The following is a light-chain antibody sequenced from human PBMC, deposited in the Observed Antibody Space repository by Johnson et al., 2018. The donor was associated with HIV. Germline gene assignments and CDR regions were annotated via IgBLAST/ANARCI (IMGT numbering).Light chain of an antibody. J-gene: IGLJ1*01. V-gene: IGLV1-51*02. Sequence: QFVLTQPPSVSAAPGHQVTISCSGSSSNIANNYVSWYQHLPGTAPKLLIYENDKRPSGIPDRFSGSKSATSATLGITGLQTGDEANYDCGTWDGGLSIYVFGTGTRVTVL. CDR2: END. CDR3: GTWDGGLSIYV. CDR1: SSNIANNY.